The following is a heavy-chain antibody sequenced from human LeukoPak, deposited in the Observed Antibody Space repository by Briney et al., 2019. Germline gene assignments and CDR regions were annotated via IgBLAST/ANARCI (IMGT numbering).Heavy chain of an antibody. D-gene: IGHD4-17*01. Sequence: SETLSLTCTVSGGSISSSSYYWGWIRQPPGKGLEWIGSIYYSGSTYYNPSLKSRVTISVDTSKNQFSLKLSSVTATDTAVYYCARRLTTVIITTGWYFDLWGRGTLVTVSS. CDR3: ARRLTTVIITTGWYFDL. V-gene: IGHV4-39*07. J-gene: IGHJ2*01. CDR2: IYYSGST. CDR1: GGSISSSSYY.